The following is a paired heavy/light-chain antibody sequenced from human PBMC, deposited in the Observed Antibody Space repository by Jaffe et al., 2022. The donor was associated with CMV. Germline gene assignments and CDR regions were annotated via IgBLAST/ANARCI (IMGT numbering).Heavy chain of an antibody. J-gene: IGHJ4*02. V-gene: IGHV4-59*11. D-gene: IGHD1-26*01. CDR1: GGSINSHF. CDR3: VRGEGYSGSHTDS. CDR2: IYYGGAT. Sequence: QVHLQESGPGLVKPSETLSLSCSVSGGSINSHFWSWIRQPPGKGLEWIGYIYYGGATEYNPSLRGRVTMSIDTSKTQFSLKLTSVTAADTAVYFCVRGEGYSGSHTDSWGQGTLVTVSS.
Light chain of an antibody. CDR1: ESLLFTSDNRNY. J-gene: IGKJ4*01. V-gene: IGKV4-1*01. Sequence: DIVMTQSPDSLAVSLGERATINCKSSESLLFTSDNRNYLAWYQQKPGQPPKLLFYWSSSRESGVPDRFSGSGSGTDFTLTINSLQAEDVAVYYCQQYYSNPLTFAGGTKVEIK. CDR2: WSS. CDR3: QQYYSNPLT.